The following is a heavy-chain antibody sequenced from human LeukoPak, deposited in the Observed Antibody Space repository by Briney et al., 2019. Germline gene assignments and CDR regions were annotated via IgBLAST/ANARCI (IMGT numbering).Heavy chain of an antibody. D-gene: IGHD6-13*01. J-gene: IGHJ4*02. CDR1: GFTFSSYA. V-gene: IGHV3-23*01. CDR3: ARVTRIAAAGISDYFDY. CDR2: ISGSGGST. Sequence: GGSLRLSCAASGFTFSSYAMSWVRQAPAKGLEWVSAISGSGGSTYYADSVKGRFTISRDNSKNTLYLQMNSLRAEDTAVYYCARVTRIAAAGISDYFDYWGQGTLVTVSS.